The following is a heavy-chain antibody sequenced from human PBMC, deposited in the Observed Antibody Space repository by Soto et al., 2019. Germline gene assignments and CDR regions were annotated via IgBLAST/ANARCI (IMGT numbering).Heavy chain of an antibody. CDR3: ARRYGSAIDY. V-gene: IGHV4-59*08. J-gene: IGHJ4*02. D-gene: IGHD1-26*01. CDR2: IYYSGST. Sequence: SETLSLTCSVSGGSLNSYYWSWIRQPPGRGLEWIGYIYYSGSTNCNPSLKSRVTISVDTSKNQFSLKLSSVTAADTAVYYCARRYGSAIDYWGQGTLVTVSS. CDR1: GGSLNSYY.